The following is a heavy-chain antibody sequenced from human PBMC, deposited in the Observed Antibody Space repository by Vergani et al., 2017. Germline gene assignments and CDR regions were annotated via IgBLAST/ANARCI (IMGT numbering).Heavy chain of an antibody. Sequence: GETGAEVKKPGGSVKVSCKASGCTVTSYGVSWVRLAPGQGLEWMGWISAYNGNTNYAQKLQGRVTMTTDTSTSTADMELRSLRSDDTAVYYCAWKTNLSGSEFAFDIWGQGTMVTVSS. J-gene: IGHJ3*02. V-gene: IGHV1-18*01. D-gene: IGHD1-26*01. CDR2: ISAYNGNT. CDR1: GCTVTSYG. CDR3: AWKTNLSGSEFAFDI.